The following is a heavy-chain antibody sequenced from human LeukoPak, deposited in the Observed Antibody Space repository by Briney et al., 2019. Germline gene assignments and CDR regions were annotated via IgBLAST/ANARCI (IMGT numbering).Heavy chain of an antibody. D-gene: IGHD3-10*01. V-gene: IGHV1-8*01. Sequence: ASVKVSCKASGYTFTSYDINWVRQATGQGLEWMGWMNPNSGNTGYAQKFQGRVTMTRNTSISTAYMELSSLRSEDTAVYYCARGGVLWFGEPFDYWGQGTLVTISS. CDR1: GYTFTSYD. J-gene: IGHJ4*02. CDR3: ARGGVLWFGEPFDY. CDR2: MNPNSGNT.